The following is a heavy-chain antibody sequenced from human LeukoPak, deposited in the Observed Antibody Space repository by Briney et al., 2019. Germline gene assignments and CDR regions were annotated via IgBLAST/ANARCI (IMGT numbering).Heavy chain of an antibody. CDR1: GGSISSYY. D-gene: IGHD3-9*01. CDR3: ASQGYDILTGYYGFDY. J-gene: IGHJ4*02. V-gene: IGHV4-59*01. CDR2: IYYSGST. Sequence: SETLXLTCTVSGGSISSYYWSWIRQPPGKGLEWIGYIYYSGSTNYNPSLKSRVTISVDTSKNQFSLKLSSVTAADTAVYYCASQGYDILTGYYGFDYWGQGTLVTVSS.